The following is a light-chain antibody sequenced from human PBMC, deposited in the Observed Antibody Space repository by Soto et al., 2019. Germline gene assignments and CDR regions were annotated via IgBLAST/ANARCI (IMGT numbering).Light chain of an antibody. CDR3: QQYNNWPLT. Sequence: EIVMTQAPGTLSVFPWAIATPSFMASESVGTNLAWYQQKPGQAPRLLIYGASTRASGISARFTGSGSGTEFTLTISSLQSEDFAVYYCQQYNNWPLTFGQGTKVDIK. CDR2: GAS. J-gene: IGKJ1*01. CDR1: ESVGTN. V-gene: IGKV3-15*01.